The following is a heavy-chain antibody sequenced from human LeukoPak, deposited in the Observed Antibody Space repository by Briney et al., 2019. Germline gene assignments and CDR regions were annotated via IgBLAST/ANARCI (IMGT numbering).Heavy chain of an antibody. CDR1: GFTFNSYG. CDR3: VRDLYSSSYYFNY. Sequence: PGGSLRLACVASGFTFNSYGMHWVRQAPGKGLEWVAFIQFDGENKYYADSVKGRFTISRDNSKSTLYLQMNSLRAEDTAVYYCVRDLYSSSYYFNYWGQGTLVTVSS. J-gene: IGHJ4*02. V-gene: IGHV3-30*02. CDR2: IQFDGENK. D-gene: IGHD6-6*01.